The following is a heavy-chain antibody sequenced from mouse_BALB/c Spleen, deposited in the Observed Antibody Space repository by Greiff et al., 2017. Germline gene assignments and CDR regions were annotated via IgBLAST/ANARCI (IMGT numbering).Heavy chain of an antibody. CDR3: ASAYGNSYYFDY. CDR2: ILPGSGST. D-gene: IGHD2-1*01. CDR1: GYTFSSYW. V-gene: IGHV1-9*01. J-gene: IGHJ2*01. Sequence: VQLHQSGAELMKPGASVKISCKATGYTFSSYWIEWVKQRPGHGLEWIGEILPGSGSTNYNEKFKGKATFTADTSSNTAYMQLSSLTSEDSAVYYCASAYGNSYYFDYWGQGTTLTVSS.